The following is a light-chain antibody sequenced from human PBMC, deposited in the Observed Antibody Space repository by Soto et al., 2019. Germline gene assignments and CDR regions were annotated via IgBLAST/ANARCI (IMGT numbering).Light chain of an antibody. CDR2: GAS. J-gene: IGKJ1*01. CDR3: QQYGSSGT. CDR1: QSVSNNY. Sequence: EIVLTKYPGPLSLSPGERSTLSCMASQSVSNNYLAWYQQKPGQAPRLLIYGASNRATGIPDRFSGSGSGTDFTLTISRLEPEDFAVYYCQQYGSSGTFGQGSNVDIK. V-gene: IGKV3-20*01.